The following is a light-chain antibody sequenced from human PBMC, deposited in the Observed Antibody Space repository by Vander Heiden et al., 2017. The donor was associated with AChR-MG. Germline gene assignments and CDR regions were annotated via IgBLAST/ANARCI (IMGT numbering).Light chain of an antibody. J-gene: IGKJ1*01. CDR3: QQYGSSPVT. V-gene: IGKV3-20*01. CDR2: GAS. Sequence: EIVLTQSPVILSLSPGERATLSCRASQSVKNSYLAWYQQKPGQAPRLLIYGASSRATGIPDRFSASGAGTDFTLTISRLEPEDFAVYNCQQYGSSPVTFGQGTKVETK. CDR1: QSVKNSY.